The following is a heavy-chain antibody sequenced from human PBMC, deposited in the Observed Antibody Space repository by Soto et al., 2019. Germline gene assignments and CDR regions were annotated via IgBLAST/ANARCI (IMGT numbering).Heavy chain of an antibody. CDR3: ASPRLSSDGTTPIDY. Sequence: QVQLVESGGGVVQPGRSLRLSCAASGFTFSSYAMHWVRQAPGQGLTWVAVISYDGSHKYYADSVKGRFTISRDNSKYTLYLQMNSLRAEDTAVYYCASPRLSSDGTTPIDYWGQGTLVTVSS. D-gene: IGHD1-1*01. CDR1: GFTFSSYA. CDR2: ISYDGSHK. V-gene: IGHV3-30-3*01. J-gene: IGHJ4*02.